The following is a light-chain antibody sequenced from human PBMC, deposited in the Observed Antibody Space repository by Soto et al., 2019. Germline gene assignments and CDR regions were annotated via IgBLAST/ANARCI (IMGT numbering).Light chain of an antibody. Sequence: EVVLTQSPDTLSLPPGERATLSCRASQSISSYLAWYQQKPGQAPRLLIYDASSRATGIPARFSGSGSGTEFTLTISSLQSEDFAVYYCQQYNNWPFITFGQGTRLEIK. J-gene: IGKJ5*01. CDR3: QQYNNWPFIT. CDR2: DAS. V-gene: IGKV3D-15*01. CDR1: QSISSY.